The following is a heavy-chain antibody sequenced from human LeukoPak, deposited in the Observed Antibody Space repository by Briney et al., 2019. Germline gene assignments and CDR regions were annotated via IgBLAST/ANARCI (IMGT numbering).Heavy chain of an antibody. Sequence: GGSLRLSCAASGFTFSSYGMHWVRQAPGKGLEWVAVISYDGSNKYYADSVKGRFTISRDNSKNTPYLQMNSLRAEDTAVYYCAKDQIGYGGVESGMDVWGKGTTVTVSS. CDR2: ISYDGSNK. J-gene: IGHJ6*04. CDR1: GFTFSSYG. D-gene: IGHD4-23*01. V-gene: IGHV3-30*18. CDR3: AKDQIGYGGVESGMDV.